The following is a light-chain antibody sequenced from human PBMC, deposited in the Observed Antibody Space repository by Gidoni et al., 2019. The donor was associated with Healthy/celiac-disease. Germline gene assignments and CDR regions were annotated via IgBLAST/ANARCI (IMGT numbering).Light chain of an antibody. V-gene: IGKV2-28*01. CDR3: MQALQTTWT. CDR1: QSLLHSNGYNY. CDR2: LGS. Sequence: SSQSLLHSNGYNYLDWYLQKPGQSPQLLIDLGSNRASGVPDRFSGSGSGTDFTLKISRVEAEDVGVYYCMQALQTTWTFXQXPKVXIK. J-gene: IGKJ1*01.